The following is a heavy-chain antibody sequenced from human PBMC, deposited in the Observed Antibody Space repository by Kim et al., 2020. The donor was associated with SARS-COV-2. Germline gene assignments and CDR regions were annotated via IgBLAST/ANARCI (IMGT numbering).Heavy chain of an antibody. J-gene: IGHJ3*02. V-gene: IGHV3-53*01. Sequence: CAVSVEGRFTISRDNSKKPLYLQMNSLRAEDTAVYYCARGYYYDEVAFDIWGQGTMVTVSS. CDR3: ARGYYYDEVAFDI. D-gene: IGHD3-22*01.